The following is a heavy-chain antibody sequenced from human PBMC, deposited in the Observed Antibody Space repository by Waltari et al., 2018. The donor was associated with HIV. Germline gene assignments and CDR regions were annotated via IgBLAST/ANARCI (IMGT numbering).Heavy chain of an antibody. J-gene: IGHJ4*02. D-gene: IGHD1-7*01. CDR2: ISWNRDST. V-gene: IGHV3-9*01. Sequence: EVQLVESGGGLVQPGRSLRLSCAASGFTFADYAFHWVRQAPGKGLCWCSGISWNRDSTGYADSVKGRFTISRDNAKNSLYLQMNSLRAEDTALYYCAKGSGGDWNYFGDFDYWGQGTLVTVSS. CDR1: GFTFADYA. CDR3: AKGSGGDWNYFGDFDY.